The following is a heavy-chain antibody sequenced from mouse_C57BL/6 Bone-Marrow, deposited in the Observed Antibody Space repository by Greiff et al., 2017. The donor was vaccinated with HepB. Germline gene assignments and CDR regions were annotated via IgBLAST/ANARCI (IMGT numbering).Heavy chain of an antibody. CDR2: IDPETGGT. J-gene: IGHJ2*01. Sequence: VHLVESGAELVRPGASVTLSCKASGYTFTDYEMHWVKQTPVHGLEWIGAIDPETGGTAYNQKFKGKAILTADKSSSTAYMELRSLTSEDSAVYYCTRSGYYGSSYGGFFDYWGQGTTLTVSS. D-gene: IGHD1-1*01. V-gene: IGHV1-15*01. CDR3: TRSGYYGSSYGGFFDY. CDR1: GYTFTDYE.